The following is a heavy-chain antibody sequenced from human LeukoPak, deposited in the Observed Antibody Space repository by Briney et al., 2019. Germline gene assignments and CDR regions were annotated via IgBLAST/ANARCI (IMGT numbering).Heavy chain of an antibody. Sequence: GVSLRLSCTASGFTFRTYSMNWVRQAPGKGLEWFSSINSRGSDEYYADSVKGRFTISRDNAKNSLYLQMNSLRAEDTAVYYCAREGSIVPHQDLDSWGQGTLVTVSS. CDR2: INSRGSDE. J-gene: IGHJ4*02. D-gene: IGHD2-8*01. CDR1: GFTFRTYS. V-gene: IGHV3-21*01. CDR3: AREGSIVPHQDLDS.